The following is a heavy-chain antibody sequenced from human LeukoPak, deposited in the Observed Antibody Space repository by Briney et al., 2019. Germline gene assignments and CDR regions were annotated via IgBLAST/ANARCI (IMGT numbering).Heavy chain of an antibody. V-gene: IGHV3-30*03. CDR2: ISYDGSNK. CDR3: ARGYRSDGGCHLYYFDY. J-gene: IGHJ4*02. CDR1: GFTLSSYG. Sequence: GGSLRLSCADSGFTLSSYGIHSVRQAPGKGLEWVAVISYDGSNKYYADSVKGRFTISRDDSENTLYLQMNSLRAEDTAVYYCARGYRSDGGCHLYYFDYWGQGTLVTVSS. D-gene: IGHD2-15*01.